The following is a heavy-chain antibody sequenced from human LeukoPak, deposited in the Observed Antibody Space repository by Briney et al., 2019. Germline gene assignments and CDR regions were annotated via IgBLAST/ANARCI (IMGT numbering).Heavy chain of an antibody. J-gene: IGHJ3*02. V-gene: IGHV3-15*01. CDR3: TTEDSGVWGSYRDAFDI. CDR1: GFTFGNAW. D-gene: IGHD3-16*02. CDR2: IKSKTDGGTT. Sequence: GGSLRLSCAASGFTFGNAWMSWVRQAPGKGLEWVGRIKSKTDGGTTDYAAPVKGRFTISRDDSKNTLYLQMNSLKTEDTAVYYCTTEDSGVWGSYRDAFDIWGQGTMVTVSS.